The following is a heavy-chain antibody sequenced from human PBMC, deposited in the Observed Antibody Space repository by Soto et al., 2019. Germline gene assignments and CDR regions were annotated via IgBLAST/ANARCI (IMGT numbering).Heavy chain of an antibody. J-gene: IGHJ6*02. CDR1: GGSISSDGNY. D-gene: IGHD3-10*01. CDR2: IYYSGST. CDR3: ARARMVRGIIYYYGMDV. Sequence: QVQLQESGPGLVKSSQTLSLTCTVSGGSISSDGNYWSWIRQHPGKGLDWIGYIYYSGSTYYNPSLTSRVIISVDTSKNQFSLKLNSVTAADTAVYYCARARMVRGIIYYYGMDVWGQGTTVTVSS. V-gene: IGHV4-31*03.